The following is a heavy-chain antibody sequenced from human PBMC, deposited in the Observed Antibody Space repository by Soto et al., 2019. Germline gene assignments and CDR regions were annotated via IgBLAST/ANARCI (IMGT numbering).Heavy chain of an antibody. V-gene: IGHV1-2*02. CDR1: GYTFTGYY. CDR3: ARDPPRRYNSGQGLDY. CDR2: INPNSGDT. D-gene: IGHD5-18*01. Sequence: QVQLVQSGAEVKKPGASVKVSCKASGYTFTGYYLHWVRQAPGQGLEWMGWINPNSGDTNYAQKFQGRVTMTRDMSITTGYMELSRLRSDDTAVYYCARDPPRRYNSGQGLDYWGQGTLVTVSS. J-gene: IGHJ4*02.